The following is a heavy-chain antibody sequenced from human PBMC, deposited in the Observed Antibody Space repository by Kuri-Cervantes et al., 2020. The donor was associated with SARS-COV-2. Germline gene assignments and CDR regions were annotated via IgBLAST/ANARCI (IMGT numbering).Heavy chain of an antibody. J-gene: IGHJ4*02. V-gene: IGHV3-23*01. CDR1: GFTFSTYA. Sequence: GESLKISCAASGFTFSTYAVSWVRQAPGKGLEWVSSIDGGSYSIFYADSVKSRFTISRDNSKNTLYLQMNSLTAEDTAVYYCAGATIFGVDRRPVYWGQGTLVTVSS. CDR3: AGATIFGVDRRPVY. CDR2: IDGGSYSI. D-gene: IGHD3-3*01.